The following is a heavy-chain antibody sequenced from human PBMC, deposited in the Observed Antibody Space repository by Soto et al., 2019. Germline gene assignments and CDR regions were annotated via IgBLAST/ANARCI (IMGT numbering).Heavy chain of an antibody. CDR3: AMVDNYVTPTPQDV. D-gene: IGHD3-16*01. Sequence: QVQLVQSGDEVRKPGSSVKVSCKASGYIFVNYGIAWVRQAPGQGLEWMGWISPYSGNTHYASKVQGRLTMPKDTSASTAYMALGGLSSDDTAVYYCAMVDNYVTPTPQDVWGQGTTVTVAS. V-gene: IGHV1-18*01. CDR1: GYIFVNYG. CDR2: ISPYSGNT. J-gene: IGHJ6*02.